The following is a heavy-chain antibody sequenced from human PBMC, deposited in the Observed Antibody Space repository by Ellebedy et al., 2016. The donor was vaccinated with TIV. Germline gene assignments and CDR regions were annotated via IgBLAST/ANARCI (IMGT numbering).Heavy chain of an antibody. V-gene: IGHV3-7*01. D-gene: IGHD4-17*01. J-gene: IGHJ3*02. CDR2: IRQDGGDK. Sequence: GGSLRLSCAASGFSFRSYWMTWVRQAPGKGLEWVANIRQDGGDKYYVDSVKGRFTISRDNAKNSLYLQMSSLRAEDTAVYYCATDGSYGDYRFPTHAFEIWGQGTMVTVSS. CDR1: GFSFRSYW. CDR3: ATDGSYGDYRFPTHAFEI.